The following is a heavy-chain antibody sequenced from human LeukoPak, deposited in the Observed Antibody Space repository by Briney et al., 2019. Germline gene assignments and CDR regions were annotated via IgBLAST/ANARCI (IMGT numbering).Heavy chain of an antibody. CDR1: GYTFTGYY. D-gene: IGHD1-1*01. CDR2: INPNSGGT. J-gene: IGHJ6*03. CDR3: ARAEYNWNDVRYYSYLDV. Sequence: ASVKVSCKASGYTFTGYYMHWVRQAPGQGLEWMGWINPNSGGTNYAQKFQGRITMTRDTSISTAYMDLSRLSSDDTAVYYCARAEYNWNDVRYYSYLDVWGKGTTVTVSS. V-gene: IGHV1-2*02.